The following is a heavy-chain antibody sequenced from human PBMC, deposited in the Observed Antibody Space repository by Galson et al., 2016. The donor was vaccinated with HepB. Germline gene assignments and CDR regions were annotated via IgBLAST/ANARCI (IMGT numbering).Heavy chain of an antibody. D-gene: IGHD6-19*01. CDR1: GFTFSSYG. CDR3: ARSTRGGWRPSYFDY. V-gene: IGHV3-33*01. CDR2: IWYDGSNK. Sequence: SLRLSCAASGFTFSSYGMHWVRQAPGKGLEWMAVIWYDGSNKYYADSVKGRFTISRDNSKNALYLQMDSLRAEDTAVYYCARSTRGGWRPSYFDYWGQGTLGTVSS. J-gene: IGHJ4*02.